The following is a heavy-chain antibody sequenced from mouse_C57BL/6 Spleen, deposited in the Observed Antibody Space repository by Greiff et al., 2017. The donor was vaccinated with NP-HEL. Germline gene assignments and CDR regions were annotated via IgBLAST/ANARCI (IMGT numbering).Heavy chain of an antibody. D-gene: IGHD1-1*01. CDR3: ASNYYGSLSWFAY. Sequence: VQLQQSGAELVRPGTSVKVSCKASGYAFTNYLIEWVKQRPGQGLEWIGVINPGSGGTNYNEKFKGKATLTVDQSSSTAYMQLNSLTSEDSAVYYCASNYYGSLSWFAYWGQGTLVTVSA. V-gene: IGHV1-54*01. CDR1: GYAFTNYL. J-gene: IGHJ3*01. CDR2: INPGSGGT.